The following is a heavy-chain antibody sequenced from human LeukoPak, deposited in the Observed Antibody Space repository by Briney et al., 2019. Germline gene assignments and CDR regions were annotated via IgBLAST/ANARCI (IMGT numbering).Heavy chain of an antibody. D-gene: IGHD3-22*01. CDR3: ARDRPHYYDSSGYYYY. V-gene: IGHV3-7*01. CDR1: GFTFSSYW. J-gene: IGHJ4*02. CDR2: IKQDGSEK. Sequence: GGSLRLSCAASGFTFSSYWMSWVRQAPGKGLEWVAKIKQDGSEKYYVDSVKGRFTISRDNAKNSLYLQMNSLRAEDTAVYYCARDRPHYYDSSGYYYYWGQGTLVTVSS.